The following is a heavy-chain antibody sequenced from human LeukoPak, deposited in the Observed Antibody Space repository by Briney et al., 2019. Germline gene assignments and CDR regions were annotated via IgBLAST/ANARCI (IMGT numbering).Heavy chain of an antibody. CDR3: ASGYSYGYGPFDY. V-gene: IGHV1-69*13. CDR1: GGTFSSYA. CDR2: IIPIFGTA. Sequence: EASVKVSCKASGGTFSSYAISWVRQAPGQGLEWMGGIIPIFGTANYAQKFQGRVTITADESTSTAYMELSSLRSEDTAVYYCASGYSYGYGPFDYWGQGTLVTVSS. J-gene: IGHJ4*02. D-gene: IGHD5-18*01.